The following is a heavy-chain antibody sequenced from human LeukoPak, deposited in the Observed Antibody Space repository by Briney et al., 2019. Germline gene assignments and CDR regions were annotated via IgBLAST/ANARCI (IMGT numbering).Heavy chain of an antibody. CDR1: GYTFTSYY. CDR2: INPSGGST. CDR3: ARDRRTEEYDY. V-gene: IGHV1-46*01. J-gene: IGHJ4*02. Sequence: ASVKVSCKASGYTFTSYYMHWVRQAPGQGLEWMGIINPSGGSTGYAQKFQGRVTMTRDMSTSTVYMELSSLRSEDTAVYYCARDRRTEEYDYWGQGTLVTVSS. D-gene: IGHD2/OR15-2a*01.